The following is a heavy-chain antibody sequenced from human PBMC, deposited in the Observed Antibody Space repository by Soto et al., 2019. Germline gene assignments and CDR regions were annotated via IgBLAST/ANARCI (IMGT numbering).Heavy chain of an antibody. Sequence: GSLRLSCAASGFTFSSYAMSWVRQAPGKGLEWVSAISGSGGSTYYADSVKGRFTISRDNSKNTLYLQMNSLRAEDTAVYYCAKDRLGYYDFWSGYLTNRYYDSSGYYTDYGMDVWGQGTTVTVSS. CDR3: AKDRLGYYDFWSGYLTNRYYDSSGYYTDYGMDV. D-gene: IGHD3-22*01. V-gene: IGHV3-23*01. CDR2: ISGSGGST. J-gene: IGHJ6*02. CDR1: GFTFSSYA.